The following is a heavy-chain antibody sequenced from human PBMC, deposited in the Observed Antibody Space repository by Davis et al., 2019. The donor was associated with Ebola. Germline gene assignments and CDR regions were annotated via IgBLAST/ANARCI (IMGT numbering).Heavy chain of an antibody. CDR2: ISSSASYK. CDR1: GFTFSVYY. J-gene: IGHJ3*02. D-gene: IGHD4-11*01. CDR3: AKDRRTTHAFDI. V-gene: IGHV3-11*06. Sequence: GGSLRLSCAASGFTFSVYYMSWIRQAPGKGPEWVSSISSSASYKNYADSVKGRFTISRDDAKKSLYLQMDSLRAEDTAVYYCAKDRRTTHAFDIWGQGTMVTVSS.